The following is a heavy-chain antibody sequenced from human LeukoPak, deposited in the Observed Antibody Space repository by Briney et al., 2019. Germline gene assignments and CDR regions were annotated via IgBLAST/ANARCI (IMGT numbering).Heavy chain of an antibody. CDR1: GFTFSNAW. CDR3: ARDLYCGGDCYFFDY. J-gene: IGHJ4*02. CDR2: INSDGSST. Sequence: GGSLRLSCAASGFTFSNAWMSWVRQAPGKGLEWVGRINSDGSSTSYADSVKGRFTISRDNAKNTLYLQMNSLRAEDTAVYYCARDLYCGGDCYFFDYWGQGTLVTVSS. V-gene: IGHV3-74*01. D-gene: IGHD2-21*02.